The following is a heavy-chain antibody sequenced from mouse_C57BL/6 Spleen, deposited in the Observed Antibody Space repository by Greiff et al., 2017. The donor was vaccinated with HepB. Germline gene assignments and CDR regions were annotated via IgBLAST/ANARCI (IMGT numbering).Heavy chain of an antibody. CDR3: ARSIYYYGSSFHWYFDV. CDR1: GYTFTDYN. CDR2: INPNNGGT. Sequence: EVQLQQSGPELVKPGASVKIPCKASGYTFTDYNMDWVKQSHGKSLEWIGDINPNNGGTIYNQKFKGKATLTVDKSSSTAYMELRSLTSEDTVVYYWARSIYYYGSSFHWYFDVWGTRTTVTVSS. D-gene: IGHD1-1*01. V-gene: IGHV1-18*01. J-gene: IGHJ1*03.